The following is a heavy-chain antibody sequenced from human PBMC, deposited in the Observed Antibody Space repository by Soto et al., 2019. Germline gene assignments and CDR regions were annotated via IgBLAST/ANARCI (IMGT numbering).Heavy chain of an antibody. CDR2: MNPNNGNA. Sequence: ASVKVSCKASGYTFTSYDIVCVRQAAGQGLEWMGWMNPNNGNAGFAQKFRGRINMTRNTSISTAYLELSSLRSDDSAVYFCARRKERSGPYYLALWGQGTQVTVSS. CDR3: ARRKERSGPYYLAL. V-gene: IGHV1-8*01. J-gene: IGHJ4*02. CDR1: GYTFTSYD. D-gene: IGHD6-25*01.